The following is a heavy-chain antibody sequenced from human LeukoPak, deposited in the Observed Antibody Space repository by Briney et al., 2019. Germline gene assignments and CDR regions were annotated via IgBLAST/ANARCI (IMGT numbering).Heavy chain of an antibody. CDR3: ARADRYDKNGHRSLYWYFDL. CDR1: GFTFSSYA. D-gene: IGHD3-22*01. J-gene: IGHJ2*01. CDR2: ISYDGSNK. Sequence: GGSLRLSCAASGFTFSSYAMHWVRQAPGKGLEWVAVISYDGSNKYYADSVKGRFTISRDNSKNTLYLQMNSLRAEDTAVYYCARADRYDKNGHRSLYWYFDLWGRGTLVTVSS. V-gene: IGHV3-30-3*01.